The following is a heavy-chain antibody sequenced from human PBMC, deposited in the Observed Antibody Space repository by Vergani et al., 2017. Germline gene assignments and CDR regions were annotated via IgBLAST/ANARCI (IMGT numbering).Heavy chain of an antibody. D-gene: IGHD3-10*01. Sequence: QLQLQESGPGLVKPSETLSLTCTVSGGSISSSSYYWGWIRQPPGKGLEWIGSIYYSGRTYYNPSLKSRVTISVDTSKNQFSLKLSSVTPADTAVYYCAIHFPTYYYVSGSSTFDYWGQGTLVTVSS. V-gene: IGHV4-39*01. CDR1: GGSISSSSYY. CDR3: AIHFPTYYYVSGSSTFDY. J-gene: IGHJ4*02. CDR2: IYYSGRT.